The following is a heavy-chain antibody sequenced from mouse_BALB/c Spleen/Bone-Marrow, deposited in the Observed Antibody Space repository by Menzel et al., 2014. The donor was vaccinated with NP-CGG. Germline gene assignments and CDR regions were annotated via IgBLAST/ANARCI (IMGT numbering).Heavy chain of an antibody. CDR3: ANYDYGWYFDV. J-gene: IGHJ1*01. Sequence: EVQLVESGAELVKPGASVKLSCTASGFNIKDTYMHWVKQRPEQGLEWIGRIDPANGNTKCDPKFQGKATITADTSSNTAYLQLSSLTSEDTAVYYCANYDYGWYFDVWGAGTTVTVSS. D-gene: IGHD2-4*01. CDR2: IDPANGNT. CDR1: GFNIKDTY. V-gene: IGHV14-3*02.